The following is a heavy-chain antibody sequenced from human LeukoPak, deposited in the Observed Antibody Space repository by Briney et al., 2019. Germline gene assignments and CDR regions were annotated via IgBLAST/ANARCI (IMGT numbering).Heavy chain of an antibody. V-gene: IGHV3-15*01. Sequence: GGSLRLSCAASGFTFSSAWLTWVRQAPGGGLEWVGRIKSKTDGETTDYAAPVKGRVTISRDDSTNTLYLQMNSLKTEDTAVYYCTTGGITTDYWGLGTLVTVSS. CDR1: GFTFSSAW. CDR3: TTGGITTDY. D-gene: IGHD3-22*01. J-gene: IGHJ4*02. CDR2: IKSKTDGETT.